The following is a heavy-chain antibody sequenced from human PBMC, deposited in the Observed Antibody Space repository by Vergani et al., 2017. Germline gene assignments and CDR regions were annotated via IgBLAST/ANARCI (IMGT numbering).Heavy chain of an antibody. V-gene: IGHV1-69*12. CDR3: ARATPIYDSSGYYLHYYYYYGMDV. CDR1: GGTFSSYA. J-gene: IGHJ6*02. D-gene: IGHD3-22*01. Sequence: QVQLVQSGAEVKKPGSSVKVSCKASGGTFSSYAISWVRQAPGQGLEWMGGSIPIFGTANYAQKFQGRVTITADESTSTAYMELSSLRSEDTAVYYCARATPIYDSSGYYLHYYYYYGMDVWGQGTTVTVSS. CDR2: SIPIFGTA.